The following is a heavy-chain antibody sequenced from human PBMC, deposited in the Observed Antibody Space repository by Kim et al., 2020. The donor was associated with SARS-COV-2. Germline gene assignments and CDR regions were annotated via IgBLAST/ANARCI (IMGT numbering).Heavy chain of an antibody. D-gene: IGHD3-10*01. J-gene: IGHJ4*02. CDR3: AGHDGGQTWFFDS. CDR1: GGTINNYY. V-gene: IGHV4-59*08. CDR2: IYDSGAV. Sequence: SETLSLTCTVSGGTINNYYWSWIRQSPGKGLEWIGYIYDSGAVNYTPSLKSRVTISLARSRTQFSLKLTSVVVADSAGYYCAGHDGGQTWFFDSWGPGTLVSVSS.